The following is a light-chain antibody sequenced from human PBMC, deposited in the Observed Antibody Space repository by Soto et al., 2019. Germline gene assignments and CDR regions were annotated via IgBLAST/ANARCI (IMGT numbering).Light chain of an antibody. V-gene: IGLV7-43*01. CDR3: LIYYGGAQV. CDR1: TGAVTSGYY. J-gene: IGLJ2*01. Sequence: QAVVTQEPSLTVSPGGTVTLTCASSTGAVTSGYYPNWFQQKPGQAPRPLIYSKSNKLTWPPARFSGSLLGGKAALTLSGVQPEDEAGYSCLIYYGGAQVFGGGTKLTVL. CDR2: SKS.